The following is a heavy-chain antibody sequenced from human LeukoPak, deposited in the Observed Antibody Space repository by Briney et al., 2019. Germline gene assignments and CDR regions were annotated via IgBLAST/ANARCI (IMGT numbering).Heavy chain of an antibody. CDR3: ARVTRNSGRHPSLFDN. CDR2: IKEDGRET. CDR1: EFTFSAYW. J-gene: IGHJ5*02. D-gene: IGHD1-26*01. V-gene: IGHV3-7*01. Sequence: QAGGSLRLPCAASEFTFSAYWMSWVRQAPGKGLEWVANIKEDGRETYYVDSVKGRFTISRDNAKNSLYLRVNSLRAEDTAVYYCARVTRNSGRHPSLFDNWGQGTLVIVSS.